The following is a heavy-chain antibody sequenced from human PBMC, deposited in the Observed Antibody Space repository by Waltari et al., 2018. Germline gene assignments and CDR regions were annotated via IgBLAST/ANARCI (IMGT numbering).Heavy chain of an antibody. CDR2: INHIGST. J-gene: IGHJ4*02. Sequence: QVQLQQWGAGLLKTSETLSLTCPVYGGSFSGSHWSWIRQPPGNGLEWIGEINHIGSTRYSPSLQSRVTISVDPSKNQLSLNLNSVTAADTAVYYCAGVPLGKAEFDYWGQGTLVTVSS. D-gene: IGHD6-6*01. V-gene: IGHV4-34*01. CDR3: AGVPLGKAEFDY. CDR1: GGSFSGSH.